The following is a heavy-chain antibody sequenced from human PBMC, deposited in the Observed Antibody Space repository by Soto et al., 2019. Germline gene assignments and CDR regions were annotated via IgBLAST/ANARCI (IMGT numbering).Heavy chain of an antibody. J-gene: IGHJ6*02. CDR1: GGTFSSYA. CDR2: IIPIFGTA. V-gene: IGHV1-69*13. CDR3: ARVEAQVLSAYLLDYYYYGMDV. Sequence: GASVKVSCKASGGTFSSYAISWVRQAPGQGLEWMGGIIPIFGTANYAQKFQGRVTITADESTSTAYMELSSLRSEDTAVYYCARVEAQVLSAYLLDYYYYGMDVWGQGTTVTVSS. D-gene: IGHD2-21*01.